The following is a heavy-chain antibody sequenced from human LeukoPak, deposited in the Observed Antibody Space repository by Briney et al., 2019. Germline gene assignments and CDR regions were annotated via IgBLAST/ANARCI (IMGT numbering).Heavy chain of an antibody. D-gene: IGHD3-10*01. J-gene: IGHJ4*02. CDR3: ARRITMVRGVISYFDY. V-gene: IGHV5-51*01. CDR2: IYPGDSDT. Sequence: GESLKISCKGSGYSFTSYWIGWVRQMPGKGLEWMGIIYPGDSDTSYSPSFQGQVPISADKSISTAYLQWSSLKASDTAMYYCARRITMVRGVISYFDYWGQGTLVTVSS. CDR1: GYSFTSYW.